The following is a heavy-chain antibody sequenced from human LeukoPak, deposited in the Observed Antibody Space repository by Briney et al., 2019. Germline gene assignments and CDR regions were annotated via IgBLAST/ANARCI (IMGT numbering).Heavy chain of an antibody. CDR1: GFTFSSYW. J-gene: IGHJ5*02. D-gene: IGHD6-13*01. V-gene: IGHV3-7*01. Sequence: GGSLRLSCAASGFTFSSYWMSWVRQAPGKGLEWVANIKQDGSEKYYVDSVKGRFTISRDNAKNSLYLQMNSLRAEDTAVYYCARGGGAAAGRRWFDPWGQGTLVTVSS. CDR3: ARGGGAAAGRRWFDP. CDR2: IKQDGSEK.